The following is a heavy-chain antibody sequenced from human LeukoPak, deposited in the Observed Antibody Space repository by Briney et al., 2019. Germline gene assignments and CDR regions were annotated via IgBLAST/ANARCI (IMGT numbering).Heavy chain of an antibody. Sequence: ASVKVSCKASGYTFTNYGISWVRQAPGQGLEWMGWISGCNGHPNYAEKLQGRVTMTTDTSTSTAYMELRSLRSADTAVFYCARESQIRYYYDRSGYYYGALDYWGQGPLVTVSS. CDR3: ARESQIRYYYDRSGYYYGALDY. J-gene: IGHJ4*02. D-gene: IGHD3-22*01. CDR1: GYTFTNYG. V-gene: IGHV1-18*01. CDR2: ISGCNGHP.